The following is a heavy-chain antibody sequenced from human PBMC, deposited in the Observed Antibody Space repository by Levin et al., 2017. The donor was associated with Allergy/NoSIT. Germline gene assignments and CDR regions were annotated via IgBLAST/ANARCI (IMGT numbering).Heavy chain of an antibody. Sequence: GGSLRLSCAASGFTFSSYDMHWVRQAPGKGLEWVAVVSFDGSKTYYADSVKGRFTISRDNSKNTLYLQMNSLTTEDTAVYYCAKGPHSSGWPNWFDPWGQGTLVTVSS. V-gene: IGHV3-30*18. CDR3: AKGPHSSGWPNWFDP. J-gene: IGHJ5*02. D-gene: IGHD6-19*01. CDR2: VSFDGSKT. CDR1: GFTFSSYD.